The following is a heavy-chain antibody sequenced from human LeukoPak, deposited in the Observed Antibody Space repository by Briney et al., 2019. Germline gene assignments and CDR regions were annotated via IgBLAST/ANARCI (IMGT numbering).Heavy chain of an antibody. CDR3: AQAQNFRPSAFFDS. CDR2: IKEDGRET. V-gene: IGHV3-7*01. Sequence: PGGSLRLSCAASGFTFSNYWMSWVRQAPGKGPEWVANIKEDGRETYYLDSVEGRFTISRDNAKNSLELQMNSLRVEDTAVYYCAQAQNFRPSAFFDSWGQGTLVTVSS. J-gene: IGHJ4*02. D-gene: IGHD1-7*01. CDR1: GFTFSNYW.